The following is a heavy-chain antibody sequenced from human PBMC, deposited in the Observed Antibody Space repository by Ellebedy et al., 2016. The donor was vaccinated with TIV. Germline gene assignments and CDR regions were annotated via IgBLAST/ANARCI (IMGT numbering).Heavy chain of an antibody. V-gene: IGHV5-10-1*01. CDR3: ATSPAGSCYSCWFDP. D-gene: IGHD2-15*01. CDR2: IDPSDSYT. Sequence: GESLKISCKGSGYSFTSQWISWVRQVPGKGLEWMGRIDPSDSYTSYSPSFQGHVTISADKSISTAYLQWSSLKASDTALYYCATSPAGSCYSCWFDPWGQGTLVTVSS. J-gene: IGHJ5*02. CDR1: GYSFTSQW.